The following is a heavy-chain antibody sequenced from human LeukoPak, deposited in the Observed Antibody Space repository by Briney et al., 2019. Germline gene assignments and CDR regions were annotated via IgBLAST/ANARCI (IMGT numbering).Heavy chain of an antibody. D-gene: IGHD3-3*01. Sequence: SVKVSCKASGGTFSSYAISWARQAPGQGLEWMGGIIPIFGTANYAQKFQGRVTITADESTSTAYMELSSLRSEDTAVYYCARGRFWSGYYPTFDYWGQGTLVTVSS. CDR3: ARGRFWSGYYPTFDY. J-gene: IGHJ4*02. V-gene: IGHV1-69*13. CDR2: IIPIFGTA. CDR1: GGTFSSYA.